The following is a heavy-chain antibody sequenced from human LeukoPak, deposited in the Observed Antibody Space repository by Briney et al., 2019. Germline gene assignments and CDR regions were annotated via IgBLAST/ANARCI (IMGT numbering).Heavy chain of an antibody. CDR2: VSYSGST. V-gene: IGHV4-59*01. CDR1: GGSITSYY. J-gene: IGHJ5*02. D-gene: IGHD2-2*01. Sequence: SETLSLTCTVSGGSITSYYWSWIRQPPGKGLEWIGYVSYSGSTNYNPSLKSRVSMSVDTSKNLFSLNLSSVTAADTAVYYCASGGYCSSTSCYPNWFDPWGQGTLVTVSS. CDR3: ASGGYCSSTSCYPNWFDP.